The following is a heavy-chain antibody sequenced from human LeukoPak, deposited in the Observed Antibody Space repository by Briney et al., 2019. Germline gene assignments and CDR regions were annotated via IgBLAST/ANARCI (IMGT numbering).Heavy chain of an antibody. V-gene: IGHV3-20*04. J-gene: IGHJ4*02. D-gene: IGHD3-22*01. CDR2: ISWNGESI. CDR1: GFTFDDDG. Sequence: GGSLRLSCAASGFTFDDDGMTWVRQAPGKGLEWVATISWNGESIGYGDSVKGRFIISRDNAKSSLYLQMNSLRAEDTALYYCARVRYYFDSSGYVDYWGQGTLVTVSS. CDR3: ARVRYYFDSSGYVDY.